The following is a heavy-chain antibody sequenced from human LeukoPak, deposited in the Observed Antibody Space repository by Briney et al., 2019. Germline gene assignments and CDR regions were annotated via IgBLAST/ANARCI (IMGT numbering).Heavy chain of an antibody. CDR3: GLCSMNPSYYYGIDV. D-gene: IGHD2-8*01. Sequence: PGGSLRLSCAASGFIFSDYYMTWILQAPGKGLDWVLYIDRSGATAFYADSVKGRFTMSRDNARSSLHLQMNDLRPEDSAVYYCGLCSMNPSYYYGIDVWGQGTTVRVSS. CDR2: IDRSGATA. V-gene: IGHV3-11*01. CDR1: GFIFSDYY. J-gene: IGHJ6*02.